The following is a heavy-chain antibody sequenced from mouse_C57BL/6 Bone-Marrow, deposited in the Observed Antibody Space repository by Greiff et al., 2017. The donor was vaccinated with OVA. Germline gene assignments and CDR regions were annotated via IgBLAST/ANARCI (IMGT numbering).Heavy chain of an antibody. Sequence: VKLQESGAELARPGASVKLSCKASGYTFTSYGISWVKQRTGQGLEWIGEIYPRSGNTYYNEKFKGKATLTADKSSSTAYMELRSLTSEDSAVYFCARRRFYYFDYGGQGTTLTVSA. CDR3: ARRRFYYFDY. CDR1: GYTFTSYG. J-gene: IGHJ2*01. CDR2: IYPRSGNT. V-gene: IGHV1-81*01.